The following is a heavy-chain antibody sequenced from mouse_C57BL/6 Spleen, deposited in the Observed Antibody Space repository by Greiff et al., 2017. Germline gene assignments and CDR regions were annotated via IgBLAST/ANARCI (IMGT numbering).Heavy chain of an antibody. Sequence: QVQLQQSGAELVRPGASVTLSCKASGYTFTDYEMHWVKQTPVHGLEWIGAIDPETGGTAYNQKFKGKAILTADKSSSTAYMELRSLTSEDSAVYYCTSIYYDHFDYWGQGTTLTVSS. CDR2: IDPETGGT. CDR1: GYTFTDYE. D-gene: IGHD2-4*01. J-gene: IGHJ2*01. CDR3: TSIYYDHFDY. V-gene: IGHV1-15*01.